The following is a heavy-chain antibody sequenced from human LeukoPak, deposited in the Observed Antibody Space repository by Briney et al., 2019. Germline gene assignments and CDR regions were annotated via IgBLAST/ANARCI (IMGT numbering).Heavy chain of an antibody. V-gene: IGHV3-30*04. CDR1: GFTFTNYA. J-gene: IGHJ4*02. CDR2: LSSDGTQQ. D-gene: IGHD3-10*01. CDR3: ARAPGSAITIDYFDY. Sequence: GGSLRLSCAASGFTFTNYALHWVRQAPGKGLEWVAVLSSDGTQQYYADSMKGRFSISRDNSKNTLYVQMNSLRVEDTAVYYCARAPGSAITIDYFDYWGQGTLVTVSS.